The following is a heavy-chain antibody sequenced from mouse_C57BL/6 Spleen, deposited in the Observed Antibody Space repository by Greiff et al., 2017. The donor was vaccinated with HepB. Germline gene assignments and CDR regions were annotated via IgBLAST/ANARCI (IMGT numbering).Heavy chain of an antibody. V-gene: IGHV1-59*01. J-gene: IGHJ3*01. CDR2: IDPSDSYT. CDR1: GYTFTSYW. CDR3: ARTAY. Sequence: QVQLQQPGAELVRPGTSVKLSCKASGYTFTSYWMHWVKQRPGQGLEWIGVIDPSDSYTNYNQKFKGKATWTVDTSSSTAYMQLSSLTSEDAAVYYCARTAYWGQGTLVTVSA.